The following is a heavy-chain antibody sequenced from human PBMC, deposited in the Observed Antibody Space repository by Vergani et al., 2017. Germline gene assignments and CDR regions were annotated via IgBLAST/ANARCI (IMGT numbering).Heavy chain of an antibody. D-gene: IGHD5-12*01. CDR3: AMASGYDSHYFDY. CDR1: GFTFDDYA. Sequence: EVQLVESGGGLVQPGRSLRLSCAASGFTFDDYAMHWVRQAPGKGLEWVSGISWNSGSIGYADSVKGRFTISRDNAKNSLYLQMNSLRAEDTAVYYCAMASGYDSHYFDYWGQGTLVTVSS. V-gene: IGHV3-9*01. J-gene: IGHJ4*02. CDR2: ISWNSGSI.